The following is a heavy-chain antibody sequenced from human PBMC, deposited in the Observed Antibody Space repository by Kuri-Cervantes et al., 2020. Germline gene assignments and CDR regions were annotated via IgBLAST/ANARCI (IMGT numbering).Heavy chain of an antibody. D-gene: IGHD4-11*01. CDR1: GYTFTSYG. Sequence: ASVKVSCKASGYTFTSYGISWVRQATGQGLEWMGWMNPNSGNTGYAQEFQGRVTITRDTSASTAYMELSSLRSEDTAVYYCAIGTTAGSGEHWFDLWGQGTLVTVSS. CDR2: MNPNSGNT. V-gene: IGHV1-8*03. J-gene: IGHJ5*02. CDR3: AIGTTAGSGEHWFDL.